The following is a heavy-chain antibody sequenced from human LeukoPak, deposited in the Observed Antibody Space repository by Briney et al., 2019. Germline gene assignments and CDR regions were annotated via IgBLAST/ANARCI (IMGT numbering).Heavy chain of an antibody. CDR2: INSDGSTT. CDR3: ASLQNVPSYYYYYVMDV. V-gene: IGHV3-74*01. CDR1: GFTFSNYW. J-gene: IGHJ6*02. Sequence: PGGPLRPSCAASGFTFSNYWMHWVRQAPGKGLVWVSRINSDGSTTNYADSVKGRFTISRDSAKNTLFLQMNSLRAEDTAVYYCASLQNVPSYYYYYVMDVWGQGTTVTVSS. D-gene: IGHD2/OR15-2a*01.